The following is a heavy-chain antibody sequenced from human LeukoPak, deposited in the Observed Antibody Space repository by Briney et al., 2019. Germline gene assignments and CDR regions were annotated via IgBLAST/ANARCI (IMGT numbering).Heavy chain of an antibody. Sequence: ASVKVSCKASGYTFTGYYMHWVRQAPGQGLEWMGWINPNSGGTNYAQTFQGKVTMTRDTSISTAYMELSRLGSDDTAVYYCARVRYCSGGSCPRNWFDPWGQGTLVTVSS. CDR1: GYTFTGYY. CDR3: ARVRYCSGGSCPRNWFDP. CDR2: INPNSGGT. V-gene: IGHV1-2*02. D-gene: IGHD2-15*01. J-gene: IGHJ5*02.